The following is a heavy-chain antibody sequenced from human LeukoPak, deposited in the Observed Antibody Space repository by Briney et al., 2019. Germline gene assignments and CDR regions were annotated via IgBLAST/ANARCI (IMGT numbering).Heavy chain of an antibody. CDR2: ISAYNGNT. CDR3: ASQDSSWYKGFDP. Sequence: GASVKVSCKASGYTFTSYGISWVRQAPGQGLGWMGWISAYNGNTNYAQKLQGRVTLTTDTSTSTAYMELRSLRADDTDVYYCASQDSSWYKGFDPWGQGTLVTVSS. D-gene: IGHD6-13*01. CDR1: GYTFTSYG. J-gene: IGHJ5*02. V-gene: IGHV1-18*01.